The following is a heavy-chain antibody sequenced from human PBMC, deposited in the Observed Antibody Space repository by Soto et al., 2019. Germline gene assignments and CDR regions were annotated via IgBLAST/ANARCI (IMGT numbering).Heavy chain of an antibody. CDR2: IIPIFGTA. CDR3: ARDTYYYDSSGYYRESYFDY. J-gene: IGHJ4*02. V-gene: IGHV1-69*06. CDR1: GYTFTSYG. D-gene: IGHD3-22*01. Sequence: GASVKVSCKASGYTFTSYGISWVRQAPGQGLEWMGGIIPIFGTANYAQKFQGRVTITADKSTSTAYMELSSLRSEDTAVYYCARDTYYYDSSGYYRESYFDYWGQGTLVTVSS.